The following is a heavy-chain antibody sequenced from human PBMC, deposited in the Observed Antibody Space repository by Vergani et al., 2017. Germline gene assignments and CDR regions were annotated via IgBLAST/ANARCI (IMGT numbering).Heavy chain of an antibody. CDR1: GFTFSSYG. Sequence: VQLLESGGGVVQPGRSLRLSCAASGFTFSSYGMHWVRQAPGKGLEWVAVISYDGSNKYYADSVKGPFTISRDNSKNTLYLQMNSLRAEDTAVYYCARGSKDSSSWYARVGFDYWGQGTLVTVSS. D-gene: IGHD6-13*01. J-gene: IGHJ4*02. CDR2: ISYDGSNK. CDR3: ARGSKDSSSWYARVGFDY. V-gene: IGHV3-30*03.